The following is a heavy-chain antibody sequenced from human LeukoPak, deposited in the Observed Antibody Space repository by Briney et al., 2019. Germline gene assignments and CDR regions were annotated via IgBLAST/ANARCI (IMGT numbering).Heavy chain of an antibody. D-gene: IGHD3-22*01. CDR2: ISWNSGSI. J-gene: IGHJ4*01. Sequence: PGRSLRLSCAASGFTFDDYAVHWVRPAPGKGLKWVSGISWNSGSIGYADSVKGRFTISRDNAKNSLYLQMNSLRAEDTALYYCAKDVHYDSSGYYFGYCGQGTLVTVSS. CDR1: GFTFDDYA. V-gene: IGHV3-9*01. CDR3: AKDVHYDSSGYYFGY.